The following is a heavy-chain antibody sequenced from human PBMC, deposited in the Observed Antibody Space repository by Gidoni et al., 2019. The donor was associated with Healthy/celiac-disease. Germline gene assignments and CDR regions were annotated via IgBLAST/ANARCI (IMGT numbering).Heavy chain of an antibody. CDR3: AKGIGAAADFYGMDV. CDR2: VSWNSGYI. D-gene: IGHD6-13*01. J-gene: IGHJ6*02. Sequence: EVQLVESGGGLVQPGRSLRLSCAASGFTFNDYAMHWVRQAPGKGLEWVSGVSWNSGYIAYADSVKGRFTISRDNAKNSLYLQMNSLRAEDTALYYCAKGIGAAADFYGMDVWGQGTTVTVSS. CDR1: GFTFNDYA. V-gene: IGHV3-9*01.